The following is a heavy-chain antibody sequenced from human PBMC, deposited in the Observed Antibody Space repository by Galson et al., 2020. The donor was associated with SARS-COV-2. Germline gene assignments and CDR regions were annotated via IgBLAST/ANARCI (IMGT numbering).Heavy chain of an antibody. J-gene: IGHJ4*02. CDR1: GRSISSSSYS. Sequence: SQTLSLTCTVSGRSISSSSYSWGWIRQPPGEGLEWIGSIHYSESNYYNPSLTSRVTMSVDTSKNQFSLKLSSVTAADTAVYYCARQILTGYYSFYYFDYWGQGTLVTVSS. D-gene: IGHD3-9*01. V-gene: IGHV4-39*01. CDR2: IHYSESN. CDR3: ARQILTGYYSFYYFDY.